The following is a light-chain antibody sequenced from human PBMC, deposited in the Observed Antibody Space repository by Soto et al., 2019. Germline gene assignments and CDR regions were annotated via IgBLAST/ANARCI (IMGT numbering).Light chain of an antibody. CDR3: VTWDTSLRTGV. Sequence: QSVLTQPPSVSAAPGQKVTISCSGSRSNIGNNYVAWYQQFPGTVPKLLIYNNNARPSGTPDRISGCASGTSATLTITGLQTGDEADYFCVTWDTSLRTGVIGGGTKLTVL. CDR1: RSNIGNNY. CDR2: NNN. J-gene: IGLJ3*02. V-gene: IGLV1-51*01.